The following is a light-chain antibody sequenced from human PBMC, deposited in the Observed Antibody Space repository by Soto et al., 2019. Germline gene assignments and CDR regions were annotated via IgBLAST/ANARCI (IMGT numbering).Light chain of an antibody. J-gene: IGKJ2*02. CDR3: QQYSLCPPCT. V-gene: IGKV3-15*01. CDR2: GSS. CDR1: QSIGSN. Sequence: EVVMTQSPATLSVSPGEGATLSCRASQSIGSNLAWYQQKPGQAPRLLIYGSSTRATGIPGRFRGSGSGTEFTLTISSLEPEDFASYHCQQYSLCPPCTFGQGTKLEIK.